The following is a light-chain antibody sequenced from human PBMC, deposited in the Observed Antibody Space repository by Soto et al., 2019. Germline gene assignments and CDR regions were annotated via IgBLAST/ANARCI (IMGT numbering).Light chain of an antibody. J-gene: IGLJ2*01. Sequence: QSVLTQPPSVSAAPGQKVTISCSGSTSNIGKNYVSWYQQVPGTAPKLLIYDNNKRPSGIPDRFSGSKSGTSATLGITGLQTGDEADYFCGTWDTSLSVYAVFGGGTKVTVL. CDR1: TSNIGKNY. CDR3: GTWDTSLSVYAV. V-gene: IGLV1-51*01. CDR2: DNN.